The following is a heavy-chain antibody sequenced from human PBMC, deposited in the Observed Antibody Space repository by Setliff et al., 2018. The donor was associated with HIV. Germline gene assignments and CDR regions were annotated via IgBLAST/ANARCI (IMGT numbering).Heavy chain of an antibody. CDR1: GYTFTSFG. CDR2: ISAYNGNT. CDR3: ARGLYYYDSSGYYLPAAFDI. Sequence: ASVKVSCKASGYTFTSFGISWVRQAPGQGLEWMGRISAYNGNTDHAQRLQGRVTMTTDTSTSTAYMELRSLRSDDTAVYYCARGLYYYDSSGYYLPAAFDIWGQGTMVTVSS. V-gene: IGHV1-18*01. D-gene: IGHD3-22*01. J-gene: IGHJ3*02.